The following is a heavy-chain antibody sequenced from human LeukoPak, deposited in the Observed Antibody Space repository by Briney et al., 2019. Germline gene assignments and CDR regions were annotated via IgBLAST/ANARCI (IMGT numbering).Heavy chain of an antibody. Sequence: PGGSLRLSCAASGFTFSSYSMNWVRQAPGKGLEWVSSISSSSSYIYYADSVKGRFAISRDNAKNSLYLQMNSLRAEDTAVYYCARDYCGGDCYSLGYWGQGTLVTVSS. CDR3: ARDYCGGDCYSLGY. CDR1: GFTFSSYS. J-gene: IGHJ4*02. V-gene: IGHV3-21*01. CDR2: ISSSSSYI. D-gene: IGHD2-21*02.